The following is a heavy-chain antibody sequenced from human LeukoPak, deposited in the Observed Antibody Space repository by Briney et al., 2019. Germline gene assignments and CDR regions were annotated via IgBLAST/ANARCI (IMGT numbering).Heavy chain of an antibody. Sequence: GGSLRLSCAASGFTFSDYAMSWVRQAPGKGLEWLSVISGGSSGSTYYADSVKGRFTISRDNSKNTLYLQMNSLRAEDTAVYYCAKDGRHSSGWPRLGYYYYMDVWGKGTTVTVSS. V-gene: IGHV3-23*01. CDR3: AKDGRHSSGWPRLGYYYYMDV. J-gene: IGHJ6*03. CDR1: GFTFSDYA. D-gene: IGHD6-19*01. CDR2: ISGGSSGST.